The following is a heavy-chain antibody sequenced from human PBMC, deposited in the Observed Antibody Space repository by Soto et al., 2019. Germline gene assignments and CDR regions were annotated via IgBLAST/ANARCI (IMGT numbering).Heavy chain of an antibody. CDR3: ARDPLWGTAMVLWYFDL. D-gene: IGHD5-18*01. J-gene: IGHJ2*01. CDR2: ISYDGSNK. V-gene: IGHV3-30-3*01. Sequence: QVQLVESGGVVVQPGRSLRLSCAASGFTFSSYAMHWVRQAPGKGLEWVAVISYDGSNKYYADSVKGRFTISRDNSKNTLYLQMSSLRAEDTAVYYCARDPLWGTAMVLWYFDLWGRGTLVTVSS. CDR1: GFTFSSYA.